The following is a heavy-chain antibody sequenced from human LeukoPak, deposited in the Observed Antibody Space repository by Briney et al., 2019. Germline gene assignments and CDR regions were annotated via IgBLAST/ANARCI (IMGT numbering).Heavy chain of an antibody. V-gene: IGHV1-24*01. Sequence: GASVKVSCKVSGYTLTGLSMHWVRQAPGKGLEWMGGFDPEDGETIYAQKFQGRVTMTEDTSTDTAYMELSSLRSEDTAVYYCATDPFTMATGPFDPWGQGTLVTVSS. J-gene: IGHJ5*02. D-gene: IGHD5-24*01. CDR2: FDPEDGET. CDR3: ATDPFTMATGPFDP. CDR1: GYTLTGLS.